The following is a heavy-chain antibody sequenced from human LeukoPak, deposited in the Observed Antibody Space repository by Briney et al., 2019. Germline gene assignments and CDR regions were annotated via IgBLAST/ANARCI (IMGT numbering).Heavy chain of an antibody. Sequence: GGCLRLSCGASGFTFTNYAMTWVRQAPGKGLECVSVISGSGVSTYYADSVKGRFTISRDNSKNTLYLQMHNLRADDTAIYYCAKGHSDFGTGFDLWGQGTLVTVSS. CDR3: AKGHSDFGTGFDL. V-gene: IGHV3-23*01. J-gene: IGHJ5*02. CDR1: GFTFTNYA. CDR2: ISGSGVST. D-gene: IGHD4-17*01.